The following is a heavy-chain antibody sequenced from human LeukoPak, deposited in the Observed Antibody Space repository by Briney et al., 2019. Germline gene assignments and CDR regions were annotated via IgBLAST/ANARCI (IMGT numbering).Heavy chain of an antibody. CDR3: AREAPGVVVVAATPYYFDY. D-gene: IGHD2-15*01. Sequence: SETLSLTCTVSRGSISSYYWSWIRQPAGKGLEWIGRIYTSGSTNYNPSLKSRVTMSVDTSKNQFPLKLSSVTAADTAVYYCAREAPGVVVVAATPYYFDYWGQGTLVTVSS. V-gene: IGHV4-4*07. CDR1: RGSISSYY. CDR2: IYTSGST. J-gene: IGHJ4*02.